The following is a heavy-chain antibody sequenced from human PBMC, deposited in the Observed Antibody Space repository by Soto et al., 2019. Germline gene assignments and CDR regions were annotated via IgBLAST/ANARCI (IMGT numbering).Heavy chain of an antibody. CDR1: GGSFSGYY. V-gene: IGHV4-34*01. D-gene: IGHD6-13*01. CDR3: ARDKRYSSSWSYYYGMDV. Sequence: SETLSLTCAVYGGSFSGYYWSWIRQPPGKGLEWIGEINHSGSTNYNPSLKSRVTISVDTSKNQFSLKLSSVTAADTAVYYCARDKRYSSSWSYYYGMDVWGQGTTVTV. CDR2: INHSGST. J-gene: IGHJ6*02.